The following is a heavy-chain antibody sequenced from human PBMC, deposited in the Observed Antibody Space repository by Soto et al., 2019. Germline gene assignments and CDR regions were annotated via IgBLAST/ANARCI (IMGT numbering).Heavy chain of an antibody. CDR3: AKDLRIVVVRGSKSTYYYGMDV. D-gene: IGHD3-22*01. V-gene: IGHV3-30*18. CDR1: GFTFSSYG. J-gene: IGHJ6*02. Sequence: PGGSLRLSCAASGFTFSSYGMHWVRQAPGKGLEWVAVISYDGSNKYYADSVKGRFTISRDNSKNTLYLQMNSLRAEDTAVYYCAKDLRIVVVRGSKSTYYYGMDVWGQGTTVTVSS. CDR2: ISYDGSNK.